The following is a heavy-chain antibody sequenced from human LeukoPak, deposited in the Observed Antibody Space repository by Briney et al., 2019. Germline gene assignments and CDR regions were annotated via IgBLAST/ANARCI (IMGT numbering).Heavy chain of an antibody. CDR3: ARAPGYSSSWYMGN. Sequence: GSLRLSCAASGFTFSSYSMNWVRQPPGKGLEWIGEINHSGSTNYNPSLKSRVTISVDTSKNQFSLKLSSVTAADTAVYYCARAPGYSSSWYMGNWGQGTLVTVSS. CDR2: INHSGST. CDR1: GFTFSSYS. D-gene: IGHD6-13*01. V-gene: IGHV4-34*01. J-gene: IGHJ4*02.